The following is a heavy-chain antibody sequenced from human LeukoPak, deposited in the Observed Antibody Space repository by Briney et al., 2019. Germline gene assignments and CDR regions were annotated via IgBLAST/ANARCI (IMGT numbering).Heavy chain of an antibody. Sequence: SGGSLRLSCAASGFTFSSYGMHWVRQAPGKGLEWVADIWYDGSNKYYADSVKGRFTISRDNSKNTLYLQMNSLRAEDTAVYYCARDGDYYGSGSYSPAVFDYWGQGTLVTVSS. V-gene: IGHV3-33*01. J-gene: IGHJ4*02. CDR2: IWYDGSNK. CDR1: GFTFSSYG. CDR3: ARDGDYYGSGSYSPAVFDY. D-gene: IGHD3-10*01.